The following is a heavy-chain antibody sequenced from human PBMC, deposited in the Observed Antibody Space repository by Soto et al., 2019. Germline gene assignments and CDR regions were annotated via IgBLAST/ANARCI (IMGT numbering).Heavy chain of an antibody. CDR2: IYHSGST. D-gene: IGHD3-22*01. CDR3: ARDSGSGYPNGGFDP. J-gene: IGHJ5*02. CDR1: GDSIGSGDYS. Sequence: TLSPTCTVSGDSIGSGDYSWNWIRQPPGKGLEWIGYIYHSGSTYYNPSLKSRVTISVDRSKNQFSLNLFSVTAADTAVYYCARDSGSGYPNGGFDPWGQGNLVTASS. V-gene: IGHV4-30-2*01.